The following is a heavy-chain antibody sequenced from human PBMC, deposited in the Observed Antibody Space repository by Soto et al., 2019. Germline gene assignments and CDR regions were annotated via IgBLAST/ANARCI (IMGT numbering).Heavy chain of an antibody. Sequence: GESLSLSCSDSGFSFSTYSMSWVRQTPGKGLEWVSAITATGDRTYYADSVTGRFTISRDNSKKTHYLQMTSLRAEDTAMYYCATMNGYFEYWGQGTPVTVSS. D-gene: IGHD3-22*01. V-gene: IGHV3-23*01. J-gene: IGHJ4*02. CDR2: ITATGDRT. CDR3: ATMNGYFEY. CDR1: GFSFSTYS.